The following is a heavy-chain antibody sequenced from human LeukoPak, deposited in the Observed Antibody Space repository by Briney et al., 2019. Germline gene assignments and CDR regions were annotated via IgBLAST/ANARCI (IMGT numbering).Heavy chain of an antibody. V-gene: IGHV3-23*01. CDR3: AKDAAGPEY. J-gene: IGHJ4*02. CDR1: GLTFSDYS. Sequence: GGSLRLSCAASGLTFSDYSMTWVRQAPGKGLFRVSGISAGGGSTYYADSVKGRFTISRDNSRNTLYLQMNSLRAEDTAVYYCAKDAAGPEYWGQGTLVTVSS. CDR2: ISAGGGST. D-gene: IGHD6-13*01.